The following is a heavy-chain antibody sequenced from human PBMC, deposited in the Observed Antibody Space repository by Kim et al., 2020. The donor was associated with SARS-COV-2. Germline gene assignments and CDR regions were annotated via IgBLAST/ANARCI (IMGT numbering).Heavy chain of an antibody. Sequence: SETLSLTCTVSGGSISSSSYYWGWIRQPPGKGLEWIGSIFYSGSTYYNPSLKSRVTISVDTSKNQFSLKLSSVTAADMAVYYCARDLYYYGFKASDPWGQGTLVIVSS. D-gene: IGHD3-10*01. J-gene: IGHJ5*02. V-gene: IGHV4-39*02. CDR3: ARDLYYYGFKASDP. CDR2: IFYSGST. CDR1: GGSISSSSYY.